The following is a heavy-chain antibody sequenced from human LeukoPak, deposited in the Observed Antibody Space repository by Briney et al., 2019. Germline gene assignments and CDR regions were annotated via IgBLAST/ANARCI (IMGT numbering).Heavy chain of an antibody. V-gene: IGHV3-30*18. J-gene: IGHJ4*02. Sequence: GSLRLSCAASGFTFSSYGMHWVRQAPGKGLEWVAVISYDGSNKYYADSVKGRFTISRDNSKNTLYLQMNSLRAEDTAVYYCAKDKGIWGQGTLVTVSS. D-gene: IGHD3-10*01. CDR3: AKDKGI. CDR1: GFTFSSYG. CDR2: ISYDGSNK.